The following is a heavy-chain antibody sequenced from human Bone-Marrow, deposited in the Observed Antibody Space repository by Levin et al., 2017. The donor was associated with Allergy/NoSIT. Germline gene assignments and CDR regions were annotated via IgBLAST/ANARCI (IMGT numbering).Heavy chain of an antibody. Sequence: KVSCKGSGYSYDTYWIGWVRQMPGKGLEWMGIIYPGDSDTRYSPSFQGQVTFSVDKSISTAYLQWSSLKASDTAMYYCARRHWNYYFDYWGQGTLVTVSS. CDR3: ARRHWNYYFDY. D-gene: IGHD1-1*01. V-gene: IGHV5-51*01. J-gene: IGHJ4*02. CDR2: IYPGDSDT. CDR1: GYSYDTYW.